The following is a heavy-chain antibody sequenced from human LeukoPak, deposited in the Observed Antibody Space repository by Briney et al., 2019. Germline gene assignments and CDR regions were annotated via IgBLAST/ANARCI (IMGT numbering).Heavy chain of an antibody. CDR1: GFTFSTYT. D-gene: IGHD3-10*01. Sequence: GGSLRLPCAASGFTFSTYTINWVRQAPGKGLEWVSSISSRSSYIYYADSVKGRFTISRDNSKNTLYLQMNNLRADDTAVYYCTRSLRVRGVPDYMDVWGKGTTVTVS. J-gene: IGHJ6*03. V-gene: IGHV3-21*04. CDR2: ISSRSSYI. CDR3: TRSLRVRGVPDYMDV.